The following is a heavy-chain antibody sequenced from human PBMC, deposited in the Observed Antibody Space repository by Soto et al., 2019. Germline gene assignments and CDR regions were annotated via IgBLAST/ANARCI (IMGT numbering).Heavy chain of an antibody. CDR2: IDPSDSYT. V-gene: IGHV5-10-1*01. CDR1: GYSFTSYW. CDR3: ARPVELELPLDAFDI. J-gene: IGHJ3*02. Sequence: AGESLKISCKGSGYSFTSYWISWVRQMPGKGLEWMGRIDPSDSYTNYSPSFQGHVTISADKSISTAYLQWSSLKASDTAMYYCARPVELELPLDAFDIWGQGTMVTVSS. D-gene: IGHD1-7*01.